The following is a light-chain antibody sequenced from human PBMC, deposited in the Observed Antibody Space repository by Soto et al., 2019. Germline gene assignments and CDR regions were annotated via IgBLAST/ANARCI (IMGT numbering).Light chain of an antibody. CDR2: DAS. CDR3: QQYDNLPWT. V-gene: IGKV1-33*01. J-gene: IGKJ1*01. CDR1: QDIINY. Sequence: DIQMTQSPSSLSASVGDRVTITCQASQDIINYLNWYQQKPGKAPKLLIYDASNLETGVPSRFSGSGSGTDFTFTISSLQPEDIATYYCQQYDNLPWTFGQGTKVEIK.